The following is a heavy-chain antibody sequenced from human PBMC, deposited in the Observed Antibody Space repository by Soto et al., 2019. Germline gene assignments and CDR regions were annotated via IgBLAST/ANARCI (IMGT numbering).Heavy chain of an antibody. CDR3: ARGGEPLGYYGLDV. J-gene: IGHJ6*02. V-gene: IGHV4-61*01. Sequence: QVQLQESGPGLLKASETLSLTCSVSGGSVRSGNHFWNWIRQPPGRGLEWLGYMYYTGVTNYNPSLKSLVSMSVDTSKNQFSLKLTSLTAADTAVYYCARGGEPLGYYGLDVWGQGTTVTVSS. D-gene: IGHD3-10*01. CDR2: MYYTGVT. CDR1: GGSVRSGNHF.